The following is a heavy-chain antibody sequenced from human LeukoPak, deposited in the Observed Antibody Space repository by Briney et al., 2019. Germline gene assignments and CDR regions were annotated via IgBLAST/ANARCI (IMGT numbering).Heavy chain of an antibody. CDR2: LKGDGSEK. CDR3: ARDGASFDY. Sequence: GGSLRLSCAASGFTFSDYCMSWARQVPGKGLEWVANLKGDGSEKYYVDSVEGRFTISRDNAKNSVFLQMSSLRAEDTAVYYCARDGASFDYWGQGILVTVSS. J-gene: IGHJ4*02. CDR1: GFTFSDYC. D-gene: IGHD4/OR15-4a*01. V-gene: IGHV3-7*01.